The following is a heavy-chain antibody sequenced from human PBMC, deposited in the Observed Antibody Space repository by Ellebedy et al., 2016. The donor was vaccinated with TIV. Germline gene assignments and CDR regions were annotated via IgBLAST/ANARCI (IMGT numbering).Heavy chain of an antibody. CDR1: GYSFTSYW. CDR2: IYPGDSDT. CDR3: ASTRIMGDIAHAFDI. D-gene: IGHD1-26*01. J-gene: IGHJ3*02. Sequence: PGGSLRLSCKGSGYSFTSYWIGWVRQMPGKGLEWMGIIYPGDSDTRNSPSFQGQVTISADKSISTAYLQWSSLKASDTAMYYCASTRIMGDIAHAFDIWGQGTMVTVSS. V-gene: IGHV5-51*01.